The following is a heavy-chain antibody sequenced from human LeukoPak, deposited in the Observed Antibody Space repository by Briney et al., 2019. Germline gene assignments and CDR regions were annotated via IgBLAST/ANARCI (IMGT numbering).Heavy chain of an antibody. J-gene: IGHJ5*02. CDR2: IRKNGGDT. V-gene: IGHV3-23*01. CDR1: GFTFSEYS. CDR3: AKGGYTTWLDP. D-gene: IGHD2-15*01. Sequence: GGSLRLSCAASGFTFSEYSMSWVRQAPGKGLEWVSNIRKNGGDTYYTDSVKGRVTISRDNSKNTLYLEMNSLRAEDTAVYYCAKGGYTTWLDPWGQGTLVTVSS.